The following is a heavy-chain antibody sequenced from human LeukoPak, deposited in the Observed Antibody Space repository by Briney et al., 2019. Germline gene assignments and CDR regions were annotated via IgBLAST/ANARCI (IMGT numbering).Heavy chain of an antibody. Sequence: PSDTLSLTCAVSGCSISSNNWWGWIRQPPGEGLEWIGYLYVGGSTYYNPSLKSRVTMSVDTSKNQLSLKLSSLTAVDTAIYYCAKTASSGSYYDSWGQGTPVTVSS. J-gene: IGHJ4*02. CDR1: GCSISSNNW. CDR3: AKTASSGSYYDS. D-gene: IGHD1-26*01. CDR2: LYVGGST. V-gene: IGHV4-28*01.